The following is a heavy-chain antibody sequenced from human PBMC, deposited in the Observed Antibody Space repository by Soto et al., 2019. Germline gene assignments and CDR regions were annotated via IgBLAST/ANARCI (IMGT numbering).Heavy chain of an antibody. CDR3: AQDLVVGYYENPAYFDY. D-gene: IGHD2-15*01. Sequence: EVQLLESGGGLVQPGGSLRLSCAASGFTFSSYAMSWVRQAPGKGLEWVSAISGSGGSTYYADSVKGQFTISRDNCKNTLYLQLNSQRAEDTGVYYCAQDLVVGYYENPAYFDYWGQGDLVHVSS. V-gene: IGHV3-23*01. CDR1: GFTFSSYA. J-gene: IGHJ4*02. CDR2: ISGSGGST.